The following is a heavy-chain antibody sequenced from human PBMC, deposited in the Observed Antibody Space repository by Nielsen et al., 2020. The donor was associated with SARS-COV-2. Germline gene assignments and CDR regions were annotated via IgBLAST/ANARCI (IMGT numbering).Heavy chain of an antibody. Sequence: GESLKISCAASGFTFSSYWMSWVRQAPGKGLEWVANIKQDGSEKYYVDSVKGRFTISRDNAKNSLYLQMNSLRAEDTAVYYCARAIYSYGPKQTTTPSYYFDYWGQGTLVTVSS. CDR1: GFTFSSYW. CDR3: ARAIYSYGPKQTTTPSYYFDY. V-gene: IGHV3-7*04. J-gene: IGHJ4*02. CDR2: IKQDGSEK. D-gene: IGHD5-18*01.